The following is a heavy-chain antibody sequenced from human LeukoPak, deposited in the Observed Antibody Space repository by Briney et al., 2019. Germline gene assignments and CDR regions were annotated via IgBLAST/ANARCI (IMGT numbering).Heavy chain of an antibody. V-gene: IGHV4-59*01. CDR3: AREHRSSIAAAGTPYNWFDP. D-gene: IGHD6-13*01. CDR2: IYYSGST. CDR1: GGSISSYY. J-gene: IGHJ5*02. Sequence: SETLSLTCTVSGGSISSYYWSWIRQPPGKGLEWIGYIYYSGSTNYNPSLKSRVTISVDTSKNQFSLKLSSVTAADTAVYYCAREHRSSIAAAGTPYNWFDPWGQGTLVTVSS.